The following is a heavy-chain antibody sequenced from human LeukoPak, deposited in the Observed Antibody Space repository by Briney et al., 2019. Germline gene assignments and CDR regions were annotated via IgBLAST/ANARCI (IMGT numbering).Heavy chain of an antibody. D-gene: IGHD2-15*01. Sequence: GGSLRLSCAASGFTFSSYGMHSVRQAPAKGLEWVAFIRYDGSNKYYADSVKGRFTISRDNSKNTLYLQMNSLRAEDTAVYYCAKVSPGYCSGGSCPYYFDYWGQGTLVTVSS. V-gene: IGHV3-30*02. CDR3: AKVSPGYCSGGSCPYYFDY. CDR2: IRYDGSNK. CDR1: GFTFSSYG. J-gene: IGHJ4*02.